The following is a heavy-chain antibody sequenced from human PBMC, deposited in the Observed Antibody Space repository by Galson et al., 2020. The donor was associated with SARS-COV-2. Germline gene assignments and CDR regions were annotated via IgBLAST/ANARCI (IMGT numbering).Heavy chain of an antibody. CDR2: INFGGDT. V-gene: IGHV4-34*01. CDR3: ARGHRGVVPSPVLGLGPFYSYYYMDV. CDR1: GGSFSGYS. Sequence: SETLSLTCAVYGGSFSGYSWTWIRQAPGKGLEWIGEINFGGDTKYSPSLSSRLTLSVDTSKNQFSLNLRSVTAADTALYFCARGHRGVVPSPVLGLGPFYSYYYMDVWAKGTAVTVSS. D-gene: IGHD3-10*01. J-gene: IGHJ6*03.